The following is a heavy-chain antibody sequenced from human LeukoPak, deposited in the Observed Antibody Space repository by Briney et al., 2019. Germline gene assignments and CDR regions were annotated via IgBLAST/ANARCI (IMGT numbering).Heavy chain of an antibody. CDR1: GGSITSTSYY. CDR2: IYYSGST. V-gene: IGHV4-39*07. J-gene: IGHJ4*02. Sequence: SETLSLTCSVSGGSITSTSYYWGWIRQPPGKGLEWIGYIYYSGSTYYNPSLKSRVTISVDTSKNQFSLKLSSVTAADTAVYYCARDYDILTGHPWYFDYWGQGTLVTVPS. CDR3: ARDYDILTGHPWYFDY. D-gene: IGHD3-9*01.